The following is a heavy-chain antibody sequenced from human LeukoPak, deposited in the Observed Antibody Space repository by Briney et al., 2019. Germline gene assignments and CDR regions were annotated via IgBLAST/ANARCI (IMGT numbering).Heavy chain of an antibody. CDR2: IYVGDSDT. Sequence: GESLKISCEGSEYSFNNYWIDWVRQLPGRGLEWMGIIYVGDSDTRYSPSFQGRITLSVDQSITTAYMQLSSLKASDTAMYYCARHDFSGGGVVWGQGTLVTVSS. J-gene: IGHJ4*02. CDR3: ARHDFSGGGVV. V-gene: IGHV5-51*01. CDR1: EYSFNNYW. D-gene: IGHD2-8*02.